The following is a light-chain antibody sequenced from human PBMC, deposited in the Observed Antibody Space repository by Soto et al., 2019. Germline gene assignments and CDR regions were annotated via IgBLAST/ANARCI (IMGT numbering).Light chain of an antibody. Sequence: QSVLTQPASVSGSPGQSITISCTGTSSDVGSYNFVSWYQRYPGKAPKLMIYEATKRPSGVSNRFSGSKSGNTASLTISGLQAEDEADYYCCSYAGSRTLVFGGGTQLTVL. J-gene: IGLJ2*01. CDR2: EAT. V-gene: IGLV2-23*01. CDR3: CSYAGSRTLV. CDR1: SSDVGSYNF.